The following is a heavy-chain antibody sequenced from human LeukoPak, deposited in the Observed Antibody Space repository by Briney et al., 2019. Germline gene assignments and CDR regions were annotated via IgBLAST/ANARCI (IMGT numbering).Heavy chain of an antibody. CDR3: AREALIAVRPNPLFDY. CDR1: GYTFTSYY. CDR2: INPSGGST. J-gene: IGHJ4*02. D-gene: IGHD6-6*01. Sequence: GASVKVSCKASGYTFTSYYMHWVRQAPGQGLEWMGIINPSGGSTSYAQKFQGRVTMTRDTSTSTVYMELSSLRSEDTAVYYCAREALIAVRPNPLFDYWGQGTLVTVSS. V-gene: IGHV1-46*01.